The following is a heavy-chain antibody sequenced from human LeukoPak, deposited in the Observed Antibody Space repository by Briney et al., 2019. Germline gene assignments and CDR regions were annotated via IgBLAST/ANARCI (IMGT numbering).Heavy chain of an antibody. V-gene: IGHV3-48*04. D-gene: IGHD1-26*01. CDR2: ISSSTSTI. Sequence: GGSLRLSCAASGFTFSTYSMNWVRQAPGKGLEWVSYISSSTSTIYYADSVKGRFTVSRDSAKNSLYLQMNSLRAEDTAVYYCARSVGAIDYWGQGTLVTVSS. CDR1: GFTFSTYS. CDR3: ARSVGAIDY. J-gene: IGHJ4*02.